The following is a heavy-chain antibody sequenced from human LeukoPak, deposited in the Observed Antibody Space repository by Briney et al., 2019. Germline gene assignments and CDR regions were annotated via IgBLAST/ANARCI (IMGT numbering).Heavy chain of an antibody. CDR1: GFTFSNYE. CDR3: TTAYYDFWSGYFPGVLAH. V-gene: IGHV3-15*01. J-gene: IGHJ4*02. D-gene: IGHD3-3*01. Sequence: PGGSLRLSCAASGFTFSNYEMNWVRQAPGKGLEWVGRIKSKTDGGTTDYAAPVKGRFTISRDDSKNTLYLQMNSLKTEDTAVYYCTTAYYDFWSGYFPGVLAHWGQGTLVTVSS. CDR2: IKSKTDGGTT.